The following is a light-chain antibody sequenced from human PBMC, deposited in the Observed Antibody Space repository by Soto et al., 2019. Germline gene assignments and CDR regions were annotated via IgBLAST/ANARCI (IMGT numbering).Light chain of an antibody. Sequence: DIQMTQSPSTLSASVGDRVTITCRASQSISSWLTWYQQKPGKAPKLLIYAASTLQGGVPSRFSGSGSGTEFTLTISSLQPEDFATYYCQQLNSYPITFGQGTRLEIK. CDR1: QSISSW. V-gene: IGKV1-5*01. CDR3: QQLNSYPIT. J-gene: IGKJ5*01. CDR2: AAS.